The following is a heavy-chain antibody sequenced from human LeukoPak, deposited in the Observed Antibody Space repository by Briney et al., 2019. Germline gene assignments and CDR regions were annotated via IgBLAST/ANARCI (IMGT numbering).Heavy chain of an antibody. CDR1: GFTFISYA. CDR2: ISYDGSNK. J-gene: IGHJ4*02. D-gene: IGHD3-10*01. Sequence: GSLRLSCAASGFTFISYAMHWVRQAPGKGLEWVAVISYDGSNKYYADSVKGRFTISRDNSKNTLHLQMNSLRAEDTAVYYCAREGSGRSLDYWGQGTLVTVSS. CDR3: AREGSGRSLDY. V-gene: IGHV3-30-3*01.